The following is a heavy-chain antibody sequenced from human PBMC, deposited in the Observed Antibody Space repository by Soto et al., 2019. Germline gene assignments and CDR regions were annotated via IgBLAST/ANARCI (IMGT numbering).Heavy chain of an antibody. J-gene: IGHJ4*01. CDR1: GFTFTTCW. V-gene: IGHV3-7*03. CDR2: INKAGSEQ. CDR3: ATRPCEVNYYGVFDY. D-gene: IGHD3-22*01. Sequence: EVQLVESGGGLVQPGGSLRLSCEASGFTFTTCWMTWVRQAPGKGLEWVANINKAGSEQFYVDSVKGRFTISRDNAKNSLLLQMTSLRADDTAVYYCATRPCEVNYYGVFDYWGHGALVTVSS.